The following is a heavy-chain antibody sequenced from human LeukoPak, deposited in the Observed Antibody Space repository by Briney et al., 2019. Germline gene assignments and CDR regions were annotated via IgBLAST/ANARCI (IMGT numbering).Heavy chain of an antibody. D-gene: IGHD2-21*02. CDR2: ISGSGGST. Sequence: GGSLRLSCAASGFTFSSYAMSWVRQAPGKGLEWVSAISGSGGSTYYAYSVKGRFTISRDNSKNTLYLQMNSLRAEDTAVYYCAKLPLIVVVTAIFDYWGQGTLVTVSS. J-gene: IGHJ4*02. V-gene: IGHV3-23*01. CDR1: GFTFSSYA. CDR3: AKLPLIVVVTAIFDY.